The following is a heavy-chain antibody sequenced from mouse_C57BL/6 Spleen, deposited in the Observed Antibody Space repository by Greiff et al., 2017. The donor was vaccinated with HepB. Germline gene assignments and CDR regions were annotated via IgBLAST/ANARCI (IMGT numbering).Heavy chain of an antibody. CDR3: ARSYYSNWYFDV. Sequence: VQLKESGPGLVKPSQSLSLTCSVTGYSITSGYYWNWIRQFPGNKLEWMGYISYDGSNNYNPSLKNRISITRDTSKNQFFLKLNSVTTEDTATYYCARSYYSNWYFDVWGTGTTVTVSS. CDR2: ISYDGSN. V-gene: IGHV3-6*01. D-gene: IGHD2-5*01. J-gene: IGHJ1*03. CDR1: GYSITSGYY.